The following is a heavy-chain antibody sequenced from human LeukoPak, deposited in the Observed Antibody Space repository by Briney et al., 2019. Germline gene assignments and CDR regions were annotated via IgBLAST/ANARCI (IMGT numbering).Heavy chain of an antibody. J-gene: IGHJ4*02. Sequence: GGSLRLSCAASGFTFSRYWMSWVRQAPGKGLEWVANIKEDGSVKYYVESVKGRFTISRDNAKNSLYLQMNSLSAEDTAVYYCAASITMFDYWGQGTLVTVSS. CDR1: GFTFSRYW. V-gene: IGHV3-7*02. CDR2: IKEDGSVK. D-gene: IGHD3-10*01. CDR3: AASITMFDY.